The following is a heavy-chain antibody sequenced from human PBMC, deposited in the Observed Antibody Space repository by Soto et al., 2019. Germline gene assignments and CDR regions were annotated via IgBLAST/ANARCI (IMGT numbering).Heavy chain of an antibody. CDR1: GCSISGYY. Sequence: SETLSLSCTVYGCSISGYYWSWIRQPPGKGLEWIGYIYYSGSTNYNPSLKSRVTISVDTSKNQFSLKLTSVTAADTAVYYCARDKITGLFDYWGQGTLVTVSS. CDR3: ARDKITGLFDY. V-gene: IGHV4-59*12. J-gene: IGHJ4*02. D-gene: IGHD2-8*02. CDR2: IYYSGST.